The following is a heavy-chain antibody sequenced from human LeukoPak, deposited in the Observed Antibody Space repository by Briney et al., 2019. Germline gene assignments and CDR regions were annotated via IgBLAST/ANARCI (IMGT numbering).Heavy chain of an antibody. V-gene: IGHV4-61*01. J-gene: IGHJ4*02. CDR3: ARFRSGGWYYFDS. Sequence: SETLSLTCTVSGASLTSPTYYQWSWIRQPPGKGLGLIGNIYSSGSAKFNPSLKRRVTMSLDTSKNQFSLKLSSVTTEDSAVYYCARFRSGGWYYFDSWGQGTLVTVSS. CDR2: IYSSGSA. D-gene: IGHD2-15*01. CDR1: GASLTSPTYY.